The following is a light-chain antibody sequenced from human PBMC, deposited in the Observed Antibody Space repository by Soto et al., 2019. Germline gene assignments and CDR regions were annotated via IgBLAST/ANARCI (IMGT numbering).Light chain of an antibody. V-gene: IGKV3-20*01. J-gene: IGKJ1*01. CDR3: QQYGNSPRT. CDR1: QSVSSN. CDR2: DAS. Sequence: ERVITQSPATLSLSPWRRATLSCMASQSVSSNLAWYQQKPGQAPRLFIYDASSRATGIPDRFSGSGSGTDFTLTISRLEPEDFAVYYCQQYGNSPRTFGQGTKVDIK.